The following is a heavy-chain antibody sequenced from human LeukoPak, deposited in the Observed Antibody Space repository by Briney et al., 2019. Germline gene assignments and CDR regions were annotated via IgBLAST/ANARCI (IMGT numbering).Heavy chain of an antibody. CDR3: ARRLVLSGRDYYYGMDV. Sequence: SVKVSCKASGGTFSSYAISWVRQAPGQGLEWMGRIIPILGIANYAQKFQGRVTITADKSTSTAYMELSSLRSEDTAVYYCARRLVLSGRDYYYGMDVWAQGTTVTVSS. V-gene: IGHV1-69*04. J-gene: IGHJ6*02. CDR2: IIPILGIA. D-gene: IGHD6-19*01. CDR1: GGTFSSYA.